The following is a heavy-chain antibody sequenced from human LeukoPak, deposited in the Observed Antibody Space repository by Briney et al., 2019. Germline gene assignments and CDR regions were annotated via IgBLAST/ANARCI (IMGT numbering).Heavy chain of an antibody. Sequence: GGSLRLSCAASGFTFSSYSMNWVRQAPGKGLGCVSSISSSSSYIYYADSVKGRFTISRDNAKNSLYLQMNSLRAEDTAVYYCARDNGDYFFSGWFDPWGQGTLVTVSS. V-gene: IGHV3-21*01. CDR3: ARDNGDYFFSGWFDP. D-gene: IGHD4-17*01. J-gene: IGHJ5*02. CDR2: ISSSSSYI. CDR1: GFTFSSYS.